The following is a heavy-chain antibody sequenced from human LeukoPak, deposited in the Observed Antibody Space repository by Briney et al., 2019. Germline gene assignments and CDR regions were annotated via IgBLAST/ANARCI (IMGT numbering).Heavy chain of an antibody. CDR1: GGYFSGYY. Sequence: SETLSLTSAVYGGYFSGYYWSWIRQPPGKGLEWIGDINHSGSTNYNPSLKSRVTISVGTSKNQYTLKLSSVTAADTAVYYCARVAAAGTVVDYWGQGTLVTVSS. CDR2: INHSGST. V-gene: IGHV4-34*01. J-gene: IGHJ4*02. CDR3: ARVAAAGTVVDY. D-gene: IGHD6-13*01.